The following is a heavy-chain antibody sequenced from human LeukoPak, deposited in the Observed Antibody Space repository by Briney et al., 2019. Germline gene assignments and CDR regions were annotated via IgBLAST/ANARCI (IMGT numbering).Heavy chain of an antibody. Sequence: QPGGSLRLSCAASGFTFSSYAMSWVRQAPGKGLEWVSAISGSGGSTYYADSVKGRFTISRDNSKNTLYLQMNSLRAEDTAVYYCAKAGTYYYDSSGYYYGPIDYWGQGTLVTVSS. CDR2: ISGSGGST. J-gene: IGHJ4*02. CDR3: AKAGTYYYDSSGYYYGPIDY. CDR1: GFTFSSYA. D-gene: IGHD3-22*01. V-gene: IGHV3-23*01.